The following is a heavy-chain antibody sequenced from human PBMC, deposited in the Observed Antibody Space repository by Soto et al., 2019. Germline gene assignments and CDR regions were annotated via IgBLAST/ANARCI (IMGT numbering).Heavy chain of an antibody. V-gene: IGHV3-33*01. CDR3: ARADVLYYYDSSGYAFDI. J-gene: IGHJ3*02. CDR1: GFTFSSYG. CDR2: IWYDGSNK. D-gene: IGHD3-22*01. Sequence: QVQLVESGGGVVQPGRSLRLSCAASGFTFSSYGMHWVRQAPGKGLEWVAVIWYDGSNKYYADSVKGRFTISRDNSKNTXSLQMNSLRAEDTAVYYCARADVLYYYDSSGYAFDIWGQGTMVTVSS.